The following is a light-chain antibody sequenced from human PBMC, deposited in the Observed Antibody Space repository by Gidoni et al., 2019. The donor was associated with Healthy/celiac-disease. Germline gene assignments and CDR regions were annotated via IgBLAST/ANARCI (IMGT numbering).Light chain of an antibody. CDR1: QDISNY. CDR3: QQYDNLTGAFT. V-gene: IGKV1-33*01. J-gene: IGKJ3*01. Sequence: DIQMTQSPSSLSASVGDRVTITCQASQDISNYLNWYQQKPGKAQKLLIYDASNLETGVPARLSGSGSGTEFNVTISSLQPEDIETYYCQQYDNLTGAFTFGPGTKVDIK. CDR2: DAS.